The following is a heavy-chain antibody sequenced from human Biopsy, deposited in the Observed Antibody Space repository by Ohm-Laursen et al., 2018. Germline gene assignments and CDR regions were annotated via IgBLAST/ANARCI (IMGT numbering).Heavy chain of an antibody. D-gene: IGHD1-7*01. CDR3: GRAVRNQLLTDP. CDR1: GYTFTSYD. J-gene: IGHJ5*02. V-gene: IGHV1-8*01. Sequence: ASVKVPCKGSGYTFTSYDITWVRQASGQGPEWIGWLNPVSGNSNFGQKFRGRVTVTSDTSISTAYMELSGLTSDDTATYYCGRAVRNQLLTDPWGQGTLVTVTS. CDR2: LNPVSGNS.